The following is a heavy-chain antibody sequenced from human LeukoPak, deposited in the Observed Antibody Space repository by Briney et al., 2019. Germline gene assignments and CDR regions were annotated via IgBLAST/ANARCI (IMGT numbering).Heavy chain of an antibody. Sequence: GGSLRLSCAASGFTFSSYAMSWVRQAPGKGLEWVSAISGSGGSTYYADSVKGRFTISRDNSKNTLYLQMNSLRAEGTAVYYCAKRDSMVPAATVYFDYWGQGTLVTVSS. V-gene: IGHV3-23*01. CDR3: AKRDSMVPAATVYFDY. CDR2: ISGSGGST. J-gene: IGHJ4*02. D-gene: IGHD2-2*01. CDR1: GFTFSSYA.